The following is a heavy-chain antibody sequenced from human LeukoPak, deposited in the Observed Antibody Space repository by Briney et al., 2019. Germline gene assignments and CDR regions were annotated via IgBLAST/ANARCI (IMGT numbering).Heavy chain of an antibody. CDR2: IRAKAYGGTT. CDR3: ARVPTVNREDY. J-gene: IGHJ4*02. D-gene: IGHD4-17*01. Sequence: GGSLRLSCTASGFTFGDYPMTWVRQAPGKGLEWVGFIRAKAYGGTTKYAASVKGRFTISRDDSNSIVYLQMNSLRTDDTAVYYCARVPTVNREDYWGQGTLVTVSS. V-gene: IGHV3-49*04. CDR1: GFTFGDYP.